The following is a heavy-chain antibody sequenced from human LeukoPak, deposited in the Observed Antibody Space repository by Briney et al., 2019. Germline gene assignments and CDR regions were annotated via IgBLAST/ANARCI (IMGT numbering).Heavy chain of an antibody. CDR3: ARAELGIKYYFDS. Sequence: SETLSLTCAVYGGSFSGYYWSWVRQPPEKGLEWIGEINHSGSTNYNPSLKSRLSISVDTSKDQFFLKLNSVTAADTAVYYCARAELGIKYYFDSWAREPWSPSPQ. CDR2: INHSGST. V-gene: IGHV4-34*01. CDR1: GGSFSGYY. J-gene: IGHJ4*02. D-gene: IGHD3-16*01.